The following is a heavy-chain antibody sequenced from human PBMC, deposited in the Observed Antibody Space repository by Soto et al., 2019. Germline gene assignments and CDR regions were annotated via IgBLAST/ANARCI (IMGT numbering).Heavy chain of an antibody. J-gene: IGHJ4*02. CDR3: ATYSGGWEEFDY. V-gene: IGHV4-59*01. CDR2: IYYSGST. Sequence: QVQLQESGPGLVKPSETLSLTCTVSGGSISSYYWSWIRQPPGKGLEWIWYIYYSGSTNYNPSLKSRVTISVDTSKNQFSLKLSSVTAADTAVYYCATYSGGWEEFDYWGQGTLVTVSS. CDR1: GGSISSYY. D-gene: IGHD6-19*01.